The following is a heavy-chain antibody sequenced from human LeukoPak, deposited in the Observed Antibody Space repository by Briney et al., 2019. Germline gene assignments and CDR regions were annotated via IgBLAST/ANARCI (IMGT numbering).Heavy chain of an antibody. Sequence: GASVKVSCKASGGTFSSYAINWVRQAPGQGLEWMGGIIPIFGTANYAQKFQGRVTITADESTSTAYMELSSLRSEDTAVYYCARGLKYSSSSPYYYYGMDVWGQGTTVTVSS. J-gene: IGHJ6*02. CDR2: IIPIFGTA. V-gene: IGHV1-69*13. CDR3: ARGLKYSSSSPYYYYGMDV. CDR1: GGTFSSYA. D-gene: IGHD6-6*01.